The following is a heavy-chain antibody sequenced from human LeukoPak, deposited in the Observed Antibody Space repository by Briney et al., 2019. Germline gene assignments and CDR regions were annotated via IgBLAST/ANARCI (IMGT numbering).Heavy chain of an antibody. J-gene: IGHJ4*02. CDR2: ISSSGSTI. Sequence: PGGSLRLSCAASGFSVSTDHMSWVRQAPGKGLEWVSYISSSGSTIYYADSVKGRFTISRDNAKNSLYLQMNSLRAEDTAVYYCARGFFTTVLSPQDYWGQGTLVTVSS. CDR3: ARGFFTTVLSPQDY. D-gene: IGHD4-17*01. CDR1: GFSVSTDH. V-gene: IGHV3-11*04.